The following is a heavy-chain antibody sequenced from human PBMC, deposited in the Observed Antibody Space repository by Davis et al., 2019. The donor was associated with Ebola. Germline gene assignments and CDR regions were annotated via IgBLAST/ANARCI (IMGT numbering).Heavy chain of an antibody. CDR3: ARKMPAAHFNFYYFDY. Sequence: GGSLRLSCAASGFTFSSYAMTWVRQVPGKGLEWVSDISSRDGTTYYADSVKGRFTISRDNSKNTLYLQMNSLRAEDTAVYYCARKMPAAHFNFYYFDYWGQGTLVTVSS. D-gene: IGHD2-2*01. J-gene: IGHJ4*02. V-gene: IGHV3-23*01. CDR1: GFTFSSYA. CDR2: ISSRDGTT.